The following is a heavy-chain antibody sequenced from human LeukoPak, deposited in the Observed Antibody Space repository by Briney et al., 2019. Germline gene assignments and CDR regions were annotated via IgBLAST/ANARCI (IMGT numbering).Heavy chain of an antibody. J-gene: IGHJ2*01. D-gene: IGHD3-22*01. CDR1: GGSISSYY. CDR2: VYYNGNT. V-gene: IGHV4-59*01. CDR3: ARASNYDTSGYYFYWYFDL. Sequence: PSWTLSLTCTISGSFGGSISSYYRSWLRQPPGEGLEWIEYVYYNGNTNYNPSLKSRVTISIDTSKTQFSLKLNSVTAADTAVYYCARASNYDTSGYYFYWYFDLWGRGTLVTVSS.